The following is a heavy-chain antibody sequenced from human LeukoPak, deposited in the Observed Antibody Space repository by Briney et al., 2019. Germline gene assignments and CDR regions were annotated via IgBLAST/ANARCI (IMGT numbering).Heavy chain of an antibody. V-gene: IGHV3-33*01. CDR2: IWYDGRDK. D-gene: IGHD3-16*02. J-gene: IGHJ4*02. CDR1: GFTFSSYG. CDR3: ARGIMITFGGVIVPGYFDY. Sequence: GGSLRLSCAASGFTFSSYGMHWVRQAPGKGLEWVAVIWYDGRDKYYADSVKGRFTISRDNSKNTLYLQMNSLRAEDTAVYYCARGIMITFGGVIVPGYFDYWGQGTLVSVS.